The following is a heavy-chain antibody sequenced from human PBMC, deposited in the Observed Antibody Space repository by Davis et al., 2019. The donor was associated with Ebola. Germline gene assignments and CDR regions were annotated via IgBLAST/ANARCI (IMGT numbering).Heavy chain of an antibody. V-gene: IGHV3-23*01. CDR1: GFTFSSHA. Sequence: PGGSLRLSCAASGFTFSSHAMHWVRQAPGKGLEWVSSISESGDRTNHADSVKGRFTISRDNSNNTLYLRMNSLRAEDTALYYCAKPPYIGSYFFDYWGQGNLVTVSS. CDR2: ISESGDRT. D-gene: IGHD1-26*01. CDR3: AKPPYIGSYFFDY. J-gene: IGHJ4*02.